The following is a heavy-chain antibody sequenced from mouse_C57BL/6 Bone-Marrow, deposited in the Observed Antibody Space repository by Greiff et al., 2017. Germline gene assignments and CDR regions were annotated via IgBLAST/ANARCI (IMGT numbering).Heavy chain of an antibody. V-gene: IGHV1-50*01. J-gene: IGHJ2*01. D-gene: IGHD4-1*01. CDR1: GYTFTSYW. CDR3: ASQTGTDFGY. Sequence: VQLQQPGAELVKPGASVKLSCKASGYTFTSYWMQWVKQRPGQGLEWIGEIDPSDSYTNYNQKFKGKATLTVDTSSSTAYMQLSSLTSEDSAVYYCASQTGTDFGYWGQGTTLTVSS. CDR2: IDPSDSYT.